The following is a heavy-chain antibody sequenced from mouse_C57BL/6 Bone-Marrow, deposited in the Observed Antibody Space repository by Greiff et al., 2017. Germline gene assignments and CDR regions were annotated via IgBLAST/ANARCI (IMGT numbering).Heavy chain of an antibody. CDR3: ARDRGFYYAMNY. J-gene: IGHJ4*01. CDR2: INYDGSST. CDR1: GFTFSDYY. V-gene: IGHV5-16*01. D-gene: IGHD3-1*01. Sequence: EVKVVESEGGLVQPGSSMKLSCTASGFTFSDYYMAWVRQVPEKGLEWVANINYDGSSTYYLDSLKSRFIISRDNAKNILYLQMSSLKSEDTATYYCARDRGFYYAMNYWGQGPSVTVSS.